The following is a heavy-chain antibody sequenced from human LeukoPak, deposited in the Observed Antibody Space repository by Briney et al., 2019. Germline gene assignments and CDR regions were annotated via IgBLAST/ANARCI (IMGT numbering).Heavy chain of an antibody. J-gene: IGHJ6*02. CDR3: ARDRYGGPDNYYYYYGMDV. Sequence: GGSLRLSCAASGFTFSSYWMSWVRQVPGKGLEWVANIKQDGSEKYYVDSVKGRFTISRDNAKNSLYLQMNSLRAEDTAVYYCARDRYGGPDNYYYYYGMDVWGQGTTVTVSS. CDR1: GFTFSSYW. V-gene: IGHV3-7*01. D-gene: IGHD1-26*01. CDR2: IKQDGSEK.